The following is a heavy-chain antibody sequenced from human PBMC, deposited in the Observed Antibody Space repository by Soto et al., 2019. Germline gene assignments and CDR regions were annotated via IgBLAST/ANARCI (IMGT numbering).Heavy chain of an antibody. CDR1: GYTFTSYG. Sequence: QVQLVQSGAEVKKPGSSVKVSCKASGYTFTSYGISWVLQAPGQGLKWMGWISAYNGNTNYAQKLQGRVNMTTDTSSSAAFRELRSLKNDDTAVYDCTTGLFFIYGDYSYWGQGTLVTVSS. D-gene: IGHD4-17*01. J-gene: IGHJ4*02. V-gene: IGHV1-18*01. CDR3: TTGLFFIYGDYSY. CDR2: ISAYNGNT.